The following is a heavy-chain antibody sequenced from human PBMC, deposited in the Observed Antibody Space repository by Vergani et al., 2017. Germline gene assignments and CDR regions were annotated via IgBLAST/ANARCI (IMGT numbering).Heavy chain of an antibody. D-gene: IGHD3-10*01. J-gene: IGHJ5*02. V-gene: IGHV4-34*01. Sequence: QVQLQQWGAGLLKPSETLALTCAVYGGSSSGYYWSWIRQPPGKGLEWIGEINHSGSTNYNPSLKSRVTISVDTSKNQFSLKLSSVTAADTAVYYCARGGRMVRGVITWFDPWGQGTLVTVSS. CDR2: INHSGST. CDR1: GGSSSGYY. CDR3: ARGGRMVRGVITWFDP.